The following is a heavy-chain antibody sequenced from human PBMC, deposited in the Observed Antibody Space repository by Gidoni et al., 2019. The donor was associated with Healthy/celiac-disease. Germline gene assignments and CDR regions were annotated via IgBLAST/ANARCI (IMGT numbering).Heavy chain of an antibody. J-gene: IGHJ3*02. CDR3: ARSYDSSGYFRDAFDI. V-gene: IGHV1-69*06. CDR2: IIPILGTA. CDR1: GGTFSSYA. D-gene: IGHD3-22*01. Sequence: QVQLVQSGAEVKKPGSSVKVSCKASGGTFSSYAISWVRQAPGQGLEWMGGIIPILGTANYEQKFQGRVTITADKSTSTAYMELSSLRSEDTAVYYCARSYDSSGYFRDAFDIWGQGTMVTVSS.